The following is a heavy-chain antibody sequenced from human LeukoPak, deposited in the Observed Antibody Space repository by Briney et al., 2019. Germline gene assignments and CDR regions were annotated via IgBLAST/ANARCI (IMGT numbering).Heavy chain of an antibody. Sequence: ASVKVSCKASGDTFTTAGISWVRQAPGRGLEWMGWISASNGATRYSQKFQGRITITTDTMTTAHMELRSLRSDDTAIYYCAREGFYDYWSNSYTGNWFDPWGQGTPVTVSS. CDR1: GDTFTTAG. CDR2: ISASNGAT. D-gene: IGHD3-3*01. J-gene: IGHJ5*02. CDR3: AREGFYDYWSNSYTGNWFDP. V-gene: IGHV1-18*01.